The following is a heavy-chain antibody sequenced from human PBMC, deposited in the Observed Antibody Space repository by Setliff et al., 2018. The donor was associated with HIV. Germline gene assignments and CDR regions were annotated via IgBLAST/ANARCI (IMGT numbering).Heavy chain of an antibody. CDR2: NDNDGSST. J-gene: IGHJ3*01. Sequence: GESLRLSCVASGFTFSNYWMHWVRQAPGKGLVWVSRNDNDGSSTDYADSVKGRFTISRDSAKNTLYLQMNSLRAEDTAVYYCARILVGGTRAFDVWAKGQWSPSPQ. CDR3: ARILVGGTRAFDV. CDR1: GFTFSNYW. D-gene: IGHD1-26*01. V-gene: IGHV3-74*01.